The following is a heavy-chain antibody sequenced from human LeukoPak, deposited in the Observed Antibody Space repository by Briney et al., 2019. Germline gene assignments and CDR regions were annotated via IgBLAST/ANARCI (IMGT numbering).Heavy chain of an antibody. CDR2: ISGSGGST. J-gene: IGHJ4*02. D-gene: IGHD2-15*01. V-gene: IGHV3-23*01. Sequence: PRGSLRLSCAASGFTFSSYAMSWVRQAPGKGLEWVSAISGSGGSTYYADSVKGRFTISRDNSKNTLYLQMNSLRAEDTAVYHCANIVVVVAATSDFDYWGQGTLVTVSS. CDR3: ANIVVVVAATSDFDY. CDR1: GFTFSSYA.